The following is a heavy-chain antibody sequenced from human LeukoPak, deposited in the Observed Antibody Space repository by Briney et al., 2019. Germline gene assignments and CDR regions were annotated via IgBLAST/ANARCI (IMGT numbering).Heavy chain of an antibody. J-gene: IGHJ4*02. CDR1: GGTFSSYA. Sequence: SVKVSCKASGGTFSSYAISWVRQAPGQGLEWMGGIIPIFGTANYAQKFQGRVTMTEDTSTDTAYMELSSLRSEDTAVYYCATEAAAGIFDYWGQGTLVTVSS. CDR3: ATEAAAGIFDY. V-gene: IGHV1-69*06. D-gene: IGHD6-13*01. CDR2: IIPIFGTA.